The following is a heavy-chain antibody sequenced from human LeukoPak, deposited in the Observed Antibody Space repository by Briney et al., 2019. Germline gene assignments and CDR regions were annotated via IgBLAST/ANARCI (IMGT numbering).Heavy chain of an antibody. D-gene: IGHD5-18*01. V-gene: IGHV3-48*03. CDR2: ISSSGSTI. Sequence: GSLILSCAASGFTFSSYEMNWVRQAPGKGLEWVSYISSSGSTIYYADSVKGRFTISRDNAKNSLYLQMNSLRAEDTAVYYCARGGYTYGPGLWGQGTLVAVSS. J-gene: IGHJ4*02. CDR1: GFTFSSYE. CDR3: ARGGYTYGPGL.